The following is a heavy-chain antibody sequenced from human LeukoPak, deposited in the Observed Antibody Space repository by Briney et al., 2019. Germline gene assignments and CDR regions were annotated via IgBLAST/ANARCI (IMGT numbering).Heavy chain of an antibody. V-gene: IGHV1-24*01. D-gene: IGHD6-19*01. CDR3: ATYSSGPLDAFDI. CDR2: FDPEDGKT. Sequence: ASVKVSCKVSGYTLTELSMHWVRQAPGKRLEWMGGFDPEDGKTIYAQKFQGRVTMTEGTSTDTAYMELSSLRSEDTAVYYCATYSSGPLDAFDIWGQGTMVTVSS. J-gene: IGHJ3*02. CDR1: GYTLTELS.